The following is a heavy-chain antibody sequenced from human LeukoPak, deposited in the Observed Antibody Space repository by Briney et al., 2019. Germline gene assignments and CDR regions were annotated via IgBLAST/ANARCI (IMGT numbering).Heavy chain of an antibody. Sequence: SGPTLVNPTQTLTLSCTFSGFSLSTSGMCVSSIRQPPEKALEWLARIDWDDDKYYSTSLKTRLTISKDTSKNQVVLTMTNMDPVDTATYYCARIRHSSGCIDYWGQGTLVTVSS. CDR2: IDWDDDK. J-gene: IGHJ4*02. CDR1: GFSLSTSGMC. CDR3: ARIRHSSGCIDY. V-gene: IGHV2-70*11. D-gene: IGHD6-19*01.